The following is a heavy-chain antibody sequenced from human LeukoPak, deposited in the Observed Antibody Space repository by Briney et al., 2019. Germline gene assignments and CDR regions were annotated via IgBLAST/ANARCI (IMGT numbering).Heavy chain of an antibody. Sequence: GGSLKPSCAASGFTFSGSAIHWVRQPFGKGLEWIGHIDKEKNSYATASAYAVSVEGRFTVSRDDSKNMAFLQMSGLKTEDTALYFCTRDSGTYNWLDPWGQGTLVTVSS. D-gene: IGHD1-26*01. CDR1: GFTFSGSA. J-gene: IGHJ5*02. V-gene: IGHV3-73*01. CDR2: IDKEKNSYATAS. CDR3: TRDSGTYNWLDP.